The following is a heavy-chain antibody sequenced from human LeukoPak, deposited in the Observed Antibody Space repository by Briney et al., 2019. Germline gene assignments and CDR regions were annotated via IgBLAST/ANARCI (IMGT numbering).Heavy chain of an antibody. CDR2: ISSSSSYI. CDR1: GFTFSSYS. V-gene: IGHV3-21*01. CDR3: AREEGLRRTYHYYYYMDV. Sequence: PGGSLRLSCAASGFTFSSYSMNWVRQAPGKGLEWVSSISSSSSYIYYADSVKGRFTISRDNAKNSLYLEMNSLRAEDTAVYYCAREEGLRRTYHYYYYMDVWGKGTTVTISS. D-gene: IGHD5-12*01. J-gene: IGHJ6*03.